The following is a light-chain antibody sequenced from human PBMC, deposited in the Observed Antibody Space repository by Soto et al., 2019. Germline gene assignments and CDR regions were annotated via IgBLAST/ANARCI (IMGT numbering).Light chain of an antibody. J-gene: IGKJ2*01. Sequence: EIVLTQSPGTLSLSPGERVALSCRASQSVSSTSIAWYQQKPGQAPRLLIYDSSSRATDIPDRFSGSGSGTDFTLPISRLEPDAFAVYYCQQYGGSPPKYTFGQGTKLEIK. CDR2: DSS. V-gene: IGKV3-20*01. CDR1: QSVSSTS. CDR3: QQYGGSPPKYT.